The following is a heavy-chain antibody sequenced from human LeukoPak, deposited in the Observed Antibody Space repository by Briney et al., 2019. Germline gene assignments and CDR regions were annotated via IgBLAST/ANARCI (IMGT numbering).Heavy chain of an antibody. J-gene: IGHJ4*02. CDR3: AKSHSLGYRGYFDY. V-gene: IGHV3-23*01. CDR1: GFSFSTYA. Sequence: GGSLRPSCAASGFSFSTYAMSWVRQPQGQGLEWVSSLSDSGSSTYYADSVKGRFTISRDNSKNTVYLQMNGLGADDTAVYYCAKSHSLGYRGYFDYWGQGSLVTVSS. D-gene: IGHD5-18*01. CDR2: LSDSGSST.